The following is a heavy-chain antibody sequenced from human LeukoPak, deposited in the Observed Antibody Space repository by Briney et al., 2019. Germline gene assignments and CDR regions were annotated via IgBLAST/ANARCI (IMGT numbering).Heavy chain of an antibody. V-gene: IGHV3-74*01. Sequence: GGSLRLSCAASGFTLSSYWMHWVRQAPGKGLVWVSRINSDGSSTSYADSVKGRFTISRDNAKNTLYLQMNSLRAEDTAVYYCAREVDSSGSQLLDYWGQGTLVTVSS. J-gene: IGHJ4*02. D-gene: IGHD6-19*01. CDR3: AREVDSSGSQLLDY. CDR1: GFTLSSYW. CDR2: INSDGSST.